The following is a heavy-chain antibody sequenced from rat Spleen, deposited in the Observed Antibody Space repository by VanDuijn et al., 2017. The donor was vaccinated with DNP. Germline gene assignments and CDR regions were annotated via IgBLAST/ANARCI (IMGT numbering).Heavy chain of an antibody. CDR3: ASGFGWFAY. D-gene: IGHD4-1*01. V-gene: IGHV5-58*01. Sequence: EVQLVETGGGLVQPGRSLKLSCVASGFTFSSYWMYWVRQVPGKGLEWIASITTGGEITYYPDSVKGRFTISRDHATNTLYLRLNSLRSEDTAIYYCASGFGWFAYWGQGTLVTVSS. CDR2: ITTGGEIT. CDR1: GFTFSSYW. J-gene: IGHJ3*01.